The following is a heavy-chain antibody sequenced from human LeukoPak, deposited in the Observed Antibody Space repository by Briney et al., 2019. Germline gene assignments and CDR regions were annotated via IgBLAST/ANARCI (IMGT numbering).Heavy chain of an antibody. D-gene: IGHD6-19*01. CDR2: IYYSGST. CDR1: GGSISSYY. J-gene: IGHJ6*03. CDR3: AREVVAGSYYYYYMDV. Sequence: SETLSLTCTVSGGSISSYYWSWIRQPPGKGLEWIGYIYYSGSTNYNPSLKSRVTISVDTSKNQFSLKLSSVTAADTGVYYCAREVVAGSYYYYYMDVWGKGITVTVSS. V-gene: IGHV4-59*01.